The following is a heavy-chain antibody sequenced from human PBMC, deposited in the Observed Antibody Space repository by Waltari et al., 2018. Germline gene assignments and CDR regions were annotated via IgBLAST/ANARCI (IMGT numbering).Heavy chain of an antibody. V-gene: IGHV3-15*01. CDR2: IKSRTEGGTT. CDR1: GFTFSNAG. CDR3: TTRSLVEGTDDVLDL. D-gene: IGHD2-21*02. Sequence: EVQLVESGGGLVKPGGSLSLSCDASGFTFSNAGLKWVRQAQGKGLEWVGRIKSRTEGGTTDYAAPVKGRFSVSRDDSKKMLYLEMNNLKTEDTAMYFCTTRSLVEGTDDVLDLWGRGTMAIVSS. J-gene: IGHJ3*01.